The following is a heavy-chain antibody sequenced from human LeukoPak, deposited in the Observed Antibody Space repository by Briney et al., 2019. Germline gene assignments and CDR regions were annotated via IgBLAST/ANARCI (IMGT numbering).Heavy chain of an antibody. CDR1: GFTVSSYA. V-gene: IGHV3-21*01. CDR2: TSSSSSYI. J-gene: IGHJ3*02. D-gene: IGHD5-24*01. CDR3: ARDVGDGYNTGAFDI. Sequence: GGSLRLSCAASGFTVSSYAMSWVRQAPGKGLEWVSSTSSSSSYIYYADSVKGRFTISRDNAKNSLYLQMNSLRAEDTAVYYCARDVGDGYNTGAFDIWGQGTMVTVSS.